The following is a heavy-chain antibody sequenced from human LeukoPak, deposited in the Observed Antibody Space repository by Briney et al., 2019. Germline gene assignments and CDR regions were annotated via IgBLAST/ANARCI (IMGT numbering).Heavy chain of an antibody. CDR3: ARDRAVVTRYFDY. V-gene: IGHV4-31*03. J-gene: IGHJ4*02. D-gene: IGHD4-23*01. Sequence: TSGTLSLTCTVSGGSISSGGYYWSWIRQHPGKGLEWIGYIYYSGSTYYNPSLKSRVTISVDTSKNQFSLKLSSVTAADTAVYYCARDRAVVTRYFDYWGQGTLVTVSS. CDR1: GGSISSGGYY. CDR2: IYYSGST.